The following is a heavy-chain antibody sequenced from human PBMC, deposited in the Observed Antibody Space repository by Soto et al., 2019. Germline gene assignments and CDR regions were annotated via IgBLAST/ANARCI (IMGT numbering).Heavy chain of an antibody. Sequence: SGPTLVNPTQTLTLTCNFSGFSLSTSGVGLGWIRQTPGKALEWLALVYWNDDKHYRPSLKSRLTITKDTSKNQAILTMTNMDPVDTATYYCARGLATLPVFAFDIWGQGTEVTVSS. CDR1: GFSLSTSGVG. CDR2: VYWNDDK. J-gene: IGHJ3*02. D-gene: IGHD1-1*01. CDR3: ARGLATLPVFAFDI. V-gene: IGHV2-5*01.